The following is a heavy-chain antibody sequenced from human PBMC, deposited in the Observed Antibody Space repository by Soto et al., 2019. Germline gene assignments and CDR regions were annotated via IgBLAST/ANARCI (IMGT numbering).Heavy chain of an antibody. Sequence: ASVKVSCKASGYSFTDYHIHWVRQAPGQGLEWLGRINPKSGGTSTAQKFQGWVTITADESTSTAYLELTSLTSEDTAIYYCVFGDCTSSSCSYYFYGLDVWGQGTTVTVSS. CDR2: INPKSGGT. CDR1: GYSFTDYH. J-gene: IGHJ6*02. V-gene: IGHV1-2*04. CDR3: VFGDCTSSSCSYYFYGLDV. D-gene: IGHD2-2*01.